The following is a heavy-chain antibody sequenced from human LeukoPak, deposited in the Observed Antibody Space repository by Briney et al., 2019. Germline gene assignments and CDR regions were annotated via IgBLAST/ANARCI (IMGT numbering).Heavy chain of an antibody. CDR1: GFSFSRYD. J-gene: IGHJ4*02. CDR2: IRYDGSNK. V-gene: IGHV3-30*02. Sequence: GGSLRLSCAASGFSFSRYDIHWVRQAPGKGLEWVAFIRYDGSNKNYADSVNGRFTISRDNFMSTVYLQMNSLRAEDTAVYYCAKDRQTITIFGVVNTPRANFDYWGQGTLVTVSS. D-gene: IGHD3-3*01. CDR3: AKDRQTITIFGVVNTPRANFDY.